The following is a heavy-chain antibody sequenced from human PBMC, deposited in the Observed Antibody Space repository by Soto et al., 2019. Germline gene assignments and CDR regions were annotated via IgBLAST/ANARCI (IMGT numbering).Heavy chain of an antibody. V-gene: IGHV3-21*01. D-gene: IGHD2-15*01. J-gene: IGHJ3*02. CDR1: GFTFSSYS. Sequence: GSLRLSCAASGFTFSSYSMNWVRQAPGKGLEWVSSISSSSSYIYYADSVKGRFTISRDNAKNSLYLQMNSLRAEDTAVYYCASTLGYCSGGSCYPPTFDIWGQGTMVTVSS. CDR3: ASTLGYCSGGSCYPPTFDI. CDR2: ISSSSSYI.